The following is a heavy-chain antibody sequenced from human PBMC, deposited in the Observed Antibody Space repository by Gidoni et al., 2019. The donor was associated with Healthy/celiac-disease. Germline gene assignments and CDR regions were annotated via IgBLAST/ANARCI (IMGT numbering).Heavy chain of an antibody. D-gene: IGHD3-10*01. CDR2: INPNSGGT. Sequence: QVQLVQSGAEVKKPGASVKVSCKASGYTFTGYYMHWVRQAPGQGLEWMGRINPNSGGTNYAQKFQGRDTMTRDTSISTAYMELSRLRSDDTAVYYCASSSRYGSGSYDLEGSYLVYWGQGTLVTVSS. J-gene: IGHJ4*02. CDR3: ASSSRYGSGSYDLEGSYLVY. CDR1: GYTFTGYY. V-gene: IGHV1-2*06.